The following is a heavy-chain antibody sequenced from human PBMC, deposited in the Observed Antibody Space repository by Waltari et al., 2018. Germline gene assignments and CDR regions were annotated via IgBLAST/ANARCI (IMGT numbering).Heavy chain of an antibody. Sequence: QVQLQQWGGGLLRPSETRSLICAVYGGSFSGYYWGWIRQPPGKGLNWIGEINHSGSTNDNPSLKSRVTISVDTSEKQFSLKLTSVTAADTAIYYCARGRGFDPWGQGTLVTVSS. CDR3: ARGRGFDP. CDR2: INHSGST. J-gene: IGHJ5*02. V-gene: IGHV4-34*01. CDR1: GGSFSGYY.